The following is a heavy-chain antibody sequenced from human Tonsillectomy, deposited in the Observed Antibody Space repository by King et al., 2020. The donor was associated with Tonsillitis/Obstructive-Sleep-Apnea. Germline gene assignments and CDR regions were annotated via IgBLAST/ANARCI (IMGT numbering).Heavy chain of an antibody. Sequence: QLVQSGAEVKKPGSSVKVSCKASRGTFSSYAISWVRQAPGQGLEWMGGIIPILGIANYAQKFQGRVTITADKSTSTAYMELSSLRSEDTAVYYCARDKGIQLWQIDYWGQGTLVTVSS. V-gene: IGHV1-69*10. J-gene: IGHJ4*02. CDR3: ARDKGIQLWQIDY. CDR2: IIPILGIA. CDR1: RGTFSSYA. D-gene: IGHD5-18*01.